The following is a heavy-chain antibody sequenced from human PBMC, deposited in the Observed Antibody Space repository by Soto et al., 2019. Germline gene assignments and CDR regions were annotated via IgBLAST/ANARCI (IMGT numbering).Heavy chain of an antibody. J-gene: IGHJ4*02. CDR2: ISWDGGST. D-gene: IGHD3-10*01. V-gene: IGHV3-43*01. CDR3: AKDMAITMVRGVLRGAFDY. CDR1: GFTFDDYT. Sequence: GGSLRLSCAASGFTFDDYTMHWVRQAPGKGLEWVSLISWDGGSTYYADSVKGRFTISRDNSKNSLYLQMNSLRTEDTALYYCAKDMAITMVRGVLRGAFDYWGQGTLVTISS.